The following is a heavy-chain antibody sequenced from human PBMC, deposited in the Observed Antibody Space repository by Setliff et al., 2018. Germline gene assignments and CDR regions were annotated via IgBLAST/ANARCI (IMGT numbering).Heavy chain of an antibody. J-gene: IGHJ6*02. V-gene: IGHV4-39*07. D-gene: IGHD3-3*01. CDR2: VYYSGST. Sequence: SETLSLTCTVSGGSISSSSYYWGWIRQPPGKGLEWIGSVYYSGSTYYNPSLKSRVTISVDTSKNQFSLKLSSVTAADTAVYYCARAFTYYNFWSGYGYGMDVWGQGTTVTVSS. CDR3: ARAFTYYNFWSGYGYGMDV. CDR1: GGSISSSSYY.